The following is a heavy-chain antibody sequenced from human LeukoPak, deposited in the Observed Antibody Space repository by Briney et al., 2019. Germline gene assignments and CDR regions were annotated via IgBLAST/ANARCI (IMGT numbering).Heavy chain of an antibody. Sequence: SSETLSLTCTVPGGSISSYYWSWIRQPPGKGLEWIGYIYYSGSTNYNPSLKSRVTISVDTSKNQFSLKLSSVTAADTAVYYCARWLPFGGVIVKDYFDYWGQGTLVTVSS. V-gene: IGHV4-59*01. CDR1: GGSISSYY. CDR2: IYYSGST. J-gene: IGHJ4*02. CDR3: ARWLPFGGVIVKDYFDY. D-gene: IGHD3-16*02.